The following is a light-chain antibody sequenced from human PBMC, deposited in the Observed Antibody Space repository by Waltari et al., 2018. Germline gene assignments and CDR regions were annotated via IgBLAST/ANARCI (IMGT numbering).Light chain of an antibody. CDR1: SSDVGSYSL. CDR3: CSYAASQSYV. V-gene: IGLV2-23*02. Sequence: TSSDVGSYSLVSWYQQHPGKAPKLMIYEVTKRPSGVSNRFSGSRSGNTASLTISGLQAEDEADYYCCSYAASQSYVFGTGTKVTVL. J-gene: IGLJ1*01. CDR2: EVT.